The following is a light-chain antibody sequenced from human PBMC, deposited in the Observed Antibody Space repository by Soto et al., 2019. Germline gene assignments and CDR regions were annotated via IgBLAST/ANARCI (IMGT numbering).Light chain of an antibody. CDR2: GSS. V-gene: IGKV3-20*01. CDR3: QQYGSSPPYT. Sequence: EVVLTQSPGTLSLSPGERATLSCRASQSVSNNYVAWYQQKPGQAPRLLIFGSSDMATGIPDRFSGSGSGTDVTLTISRLEPEDFAVYYCQQYGSSPPYTFGQGTKLEIK. CDR1: QSVSNNY. J-gene: IGKJ2*01.